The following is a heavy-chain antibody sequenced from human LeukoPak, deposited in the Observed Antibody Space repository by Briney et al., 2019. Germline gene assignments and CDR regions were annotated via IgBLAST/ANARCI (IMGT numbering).Heavy chain of an antibody. D-gene: IGHD3-16*02. Sequence: PGESLRLSCTASGLTDRSNYMSWVRQAPGRGLEWVSIIYSDGTTYYADSVKGRFTISRDNSKNALDLQMNNLRAEYTAVYYCARDLLGYNYYYMDVWGKGTTVTVSS. V-gene: IGHV3-53*01. CDR3: ARDLLGYNYYYMDV. CDR1: GLTDRSNY. J-gene: IGHJ6*03. CDR2: IYSDGTT.